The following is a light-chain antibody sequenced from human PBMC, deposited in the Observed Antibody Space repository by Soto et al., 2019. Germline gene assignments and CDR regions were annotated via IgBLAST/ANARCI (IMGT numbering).Light chain of an antibody. Sequence: QSALTQPAAVSGSPGQSITISCTGTSSDVGGYNYVYWYQQHPGKAPKLMIYEVSNRPSGFSNRFSGSKSGNTASLTISGLQAEDEADYYCSSYTSSSIDYVFGTGTKLTVL. V-gene: IGLV2-14*01. CDR1: SSDVGGYNY. CDR3: SSYTSSSIDYV. CDR2: EVS. J-gene: IGLJ1*01.